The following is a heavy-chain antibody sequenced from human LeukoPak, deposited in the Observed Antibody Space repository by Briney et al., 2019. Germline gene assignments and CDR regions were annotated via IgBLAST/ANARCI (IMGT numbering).Heavy chain of an antibody. Sequence: GGSLRLSCAASGFTFSSFEMSWVRKAPGKGLEWVSYISSPGTTIYYADSVKGRFTISRDNAKNSLYLQMNSLRAEDTAVYYCARVRQQLFDYWGQGTPVPVSS. V-gene: IGHV3-48*03. D-gene: IGHD6-13*01. J-gene: IGHJ4*02. CDR2: ISSPGTTI. CDR1: GFTFSSFE. CDR3: ARVRQQLFDY.